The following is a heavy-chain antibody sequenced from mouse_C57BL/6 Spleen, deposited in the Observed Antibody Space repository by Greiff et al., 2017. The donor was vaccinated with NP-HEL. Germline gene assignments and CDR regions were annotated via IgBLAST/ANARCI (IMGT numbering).Heavy chain of an antibody. CDR1: GYTFTDYY. Sequence: QVHVKQSGAELVRPGASVKLSCKASGYTFTDYYINWVKQRPGQGLEWIARIYPGSGNTYYNEKFKGKATLTAEKSSSTAYMQLSSLTSEDSAVYFCAREDLSVFYAMDYWGQGTSVTVSS. CDR2: IYPGSGNT. J-gene: IGHJ4*01. V-gene: IGHV1-76*01. CDR3: AREDLSVFYAMDY.